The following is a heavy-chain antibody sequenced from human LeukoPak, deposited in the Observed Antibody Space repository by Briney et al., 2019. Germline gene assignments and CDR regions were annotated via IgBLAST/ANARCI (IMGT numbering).Heavy chain of an antibody. Sequence: SSETLSLTCSVSGGSISNYYWNWLPQPAAKGLEGIGRIYASWSTNFNPSLKGRVTISMDKSQNHCSLSLQSVTAADTAFYYCARDFYGDDGHHPFDYCGQGIQVTVSS. CDR3: ARDFYGDDGHHPFDY. J-gene: IGHJ4*02. D-gene: IGHD2/OR15-2a*01. CDR2: IYASWST. V-gene: IGHV4-4*07. CDR1: GGSISNYY.